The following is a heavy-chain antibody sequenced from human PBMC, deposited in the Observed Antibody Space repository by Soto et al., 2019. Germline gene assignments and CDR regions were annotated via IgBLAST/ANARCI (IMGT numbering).Heavy chain of an antibody. CDR2: INHSGST. V-gene: IGHV4-34*01. D-gene: IGHD2-2*01. J-gene: IGHJ6*02. Sequence: PSETLSLTCAVYGGSFSGYYWSWIRQPPGKGLEWIGEINHSGSTNYNPSLKGRVTISVDTSKNQFSLKLSSVTAADTAVYYCARGQPQGMDVWGQGTTVTVSS. CDR3: ARGQPQGMDV. CDR1: GGSFSGYY.